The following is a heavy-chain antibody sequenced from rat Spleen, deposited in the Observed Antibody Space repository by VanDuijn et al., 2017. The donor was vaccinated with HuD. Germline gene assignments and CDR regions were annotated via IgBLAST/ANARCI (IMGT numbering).Heavy chain of an antibody. CDR3: ARRPYDFGTSIYFDY. CDR2: INYDGTAT. V-gene: IGHV5-29*01. D-gene: IGHD1-7*01. CDR1: GFIFSDHY. Sequence: EVQLVESDGGLVQPGRSLKLSCIASGFIFSDHYVAWFRQAPTKGLEWVATINYDGTATYYRDSVKGRFTLSRDNAKSTLYLQMDSLRSEDTATYYCARRPYDFGTSIYFDYWGQGVMVTVSS. J-gene: IGHJ2*01.